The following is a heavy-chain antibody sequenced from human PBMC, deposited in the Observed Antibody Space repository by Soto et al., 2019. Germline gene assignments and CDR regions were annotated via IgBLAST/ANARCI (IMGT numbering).Heavy chain of an antibody. D-gene: IGHD5-12*01. Sequence: PSGTPSPTCTVSGGSLSGFYWSWIRQPPGKAPEWIAYIYDSGSTNYNPSLRGRVTISVDTSNNQFSLKLTSVTAADTAVYYCARDGYNSYYFDSWGQGTLVTVSS. CDR2: IYDSGST. CDR3: ARDGYNSYYFDS. CDR1: GGSLSGFY. V-gene: IGHV4-59*13. J-gene: IGHJ4*02.